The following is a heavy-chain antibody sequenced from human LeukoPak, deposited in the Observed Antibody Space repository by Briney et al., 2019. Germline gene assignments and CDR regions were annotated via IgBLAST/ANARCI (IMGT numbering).Heavy chain of an antibody. Sequence: GRALRLSCVGSGFPFHNYAMRWVRRPPGKGLEGVSAINWNSDTKAYADSVKGRFTISRDRARNSLYLQMDSLRPEATALYYCAKDTGGNGAYFYAMDVWGQGTSVTVSS. D-gene: IGHD4-23*01. CDR1: GFPFHNYA. J-gene: IGHJ6*02. CDR3: AKDTGGNGAYFYAMDV. V-gene: IGHV3-9*01. CDR2: INWNSDTK.